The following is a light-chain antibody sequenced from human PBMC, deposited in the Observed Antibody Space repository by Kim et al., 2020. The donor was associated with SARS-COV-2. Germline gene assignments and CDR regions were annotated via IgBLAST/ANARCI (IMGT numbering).Light chain of an antibody. CDR2: KVT. CDR3: KQGILPIN. CDR1: QSLVFSDGNTY. V-gene: IGKV2-30*01. Sequence: DVVMTQSPLSLPVTLGQPASISCRSSQSLVFSDGNTYLNWFQQRPGQSPRRLIYKVTNRDSGVTDRFSGSGSGTDFTLKIRRVEGKFVWVYYCKQGILPINFWQGRRLEIK. J-gene: IGKJ5*01.